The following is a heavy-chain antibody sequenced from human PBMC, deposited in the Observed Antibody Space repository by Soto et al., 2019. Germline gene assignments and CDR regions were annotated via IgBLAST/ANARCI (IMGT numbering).Heavy chain of an antibody. CDR2: IYYTGST. D-gene: IGHD3-22*01. CDR1: GDSISSDDYY. J-gene: IGHJ5*02. CDR3: ASADSSGNYPNWFDP. V-gene: IGHV4-30-4*01. Sequence: QVQLQESGPGLVKPSQTLSLTCTVSGDSISSDDYYWSWIRQPPGKGLEWIGYIYYTGSTYYNPSLKSRITMSLDSSKNQFSLKLSSVTAADTAVYYCASADSSGNYPNWFDPWGQGTLVTVSS.